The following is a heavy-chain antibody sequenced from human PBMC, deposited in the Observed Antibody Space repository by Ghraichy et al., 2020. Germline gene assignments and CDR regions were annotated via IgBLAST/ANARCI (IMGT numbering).Heavy chain of an antibody. J-gene: IGHJ4*02. Sequence: GSLSLTCSVSGGSVNTYYWTWIRQSPEKGLEWIGHIYYRGTTTYKPSLKSRVTISLDRAKNQFSLELSSVTAADTAIYYCANSGWFNYFDFWGQGVLVTVSS. CDR1: GGSVNTYY. CDR3: ANSGWFNYFDF. CDR2: IYYRGTT. D-gene: IGHD6-19*01. V-gene: IGHV4-59*02.